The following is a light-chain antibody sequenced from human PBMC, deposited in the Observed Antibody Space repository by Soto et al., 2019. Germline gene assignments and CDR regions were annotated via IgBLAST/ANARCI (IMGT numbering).Light chain of an antibody. V-gene: IGKV1-5*03. J-gene: IGKJ1*01. CDR2: GAS. Sequence: DVQMTQSPSTLSASVGDRVTITCRAGQSIGGWLAWYQQKPGKAPNLLIYGASTLESGVSSRFIGSGSGTEFTLTISSLQPDDCGTYYCQQYLSTRTFGQGTKVEVK. CDR3: QQYLSTRT. CDR1: QSIGGW.